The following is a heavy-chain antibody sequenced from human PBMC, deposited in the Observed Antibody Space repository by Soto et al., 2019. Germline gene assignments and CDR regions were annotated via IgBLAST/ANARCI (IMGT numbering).Heavy chain of an antibody. CDR2: IWYDGSNK. D-gene: IGHD3-3*01. J-gene: IGHJ6*02. CDR1: GFTFSSYG. CDR3: AREVVLRFLEWLPHYYYYGMDV. V-gene: IGHV3-33*01. Sequence: GGSLRLSCAASGFTFSSYGMHWVRQAPGKGLEWVAVIWYDGSNKYYADSVKGRFTISRDNSKNTLYLQMNSLRAEDTAVYYCAREVVLRFLEWLPHYYYYGMDVWGQGTTVTVS.